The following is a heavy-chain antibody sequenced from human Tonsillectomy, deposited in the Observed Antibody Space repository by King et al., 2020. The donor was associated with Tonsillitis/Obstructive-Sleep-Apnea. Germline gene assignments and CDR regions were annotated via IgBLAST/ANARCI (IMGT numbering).Heavy chain of an antibody. CDR3: SRQPDILTGYPPGPFDF. Sequence: LQLQESGPGLVKPSETLSLTCTVSGGSINSSNYYWGWVRQPPGKELEWIGTVYYSGKTYHNPSLKSRVTISLDTSKKQFSLNLSFVTAADTAIYYCSRQPDILTGYPPGPFDFWGQGTLLTVSS. CDR1: GGSINSSNYY. D-gene: IGHD3-9*01. V-gene: IGHV4-39*01. CDR2: VYYSGKT. J-gene: IGHJ4*02.